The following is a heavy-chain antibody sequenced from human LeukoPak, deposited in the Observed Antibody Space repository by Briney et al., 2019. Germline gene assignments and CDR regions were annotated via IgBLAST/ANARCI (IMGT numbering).Heavy chain of an antibody. J-gene: IGHJ3*02. CDR3: ARARSGHAFDI. V-gene: IGHV3-21*01. D-gene: IGHD3-3*01. CDR2: ISSSSSYI. CDR1: GFTFSSYS. Sequence: GGSLRLSCAASGFTFSSYSMNWVRQAPGKGLEWVSSISSSSSYIYHADSVKGRFTISRDNAKNSLYLQMNSLRAEDTAVYYCARARSGHAFDIWGQGTMVTVSS.